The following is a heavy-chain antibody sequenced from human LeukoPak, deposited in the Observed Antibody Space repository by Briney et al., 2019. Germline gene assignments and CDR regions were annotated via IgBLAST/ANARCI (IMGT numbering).Heavy chain of an antibody. J-gene: IGHJ3*02. Sequence: SETLSLTCIVSSGFVSSYYWSWIRQTPGKGLEWIAFINYSGRIKYNPSLQSRVSISLDTSKNHFSLQLRSVMAADTAVYYCARLVDYDNSGDPDIFDIWGQGTIVSIS. V-gene: IGHV4-59*02. D-gene: IGHD3-22*01. CDR2: INYSGRI. CDR1: SGFVSSYY. CDR3: ARLVDYDNSGDPDIFDI.